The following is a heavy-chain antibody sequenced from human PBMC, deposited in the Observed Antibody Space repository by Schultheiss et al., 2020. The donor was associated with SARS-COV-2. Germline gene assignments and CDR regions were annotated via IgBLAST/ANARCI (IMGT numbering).Heavy chain of an antibody. CDR1: GYTFSNYD. J-gene: IGHJ6*02. Sequence: ASVKVSCKASGYTFSNYDINWVRQATGQGLEWMGWMNPNSGKTGYAQKFQGRVTISRDTSISTAYMELSSLRSEDTAVYYCARERGYSYGYGHYYYYGMDVWGQGTTVTVSS. D-gene: IGHD5-18*01. CDR3: ARERGYSYGYGHYYYYGMDV. CDR2: MNPNSGKT. V-gene: IGHV1-8*03.